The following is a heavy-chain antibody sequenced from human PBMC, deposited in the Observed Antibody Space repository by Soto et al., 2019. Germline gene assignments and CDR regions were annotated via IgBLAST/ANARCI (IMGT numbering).Heavy chain of an antibody. CDR1: GFTFSSYA. CDR3: AKNLAVLLWFGEVGGGYYYGMDV. V-gene: IGHV3-23*01. CDR2: ISGSGGST. J-gene: IGHJ6*02. D-gene: IGHD3-10*01. Sequence: EVQLLESGGGLVQLGGSLRLSCAASGFTFSSYAMSWVRQAPGKGLEWVSAISGSGGSTYYADSVKGRFTISRDNSKNTLYLQMNSLRAEDTAVYYCAKNLAVLLWFGEVGGGYYYGMDVWGQGTTVTVSS.